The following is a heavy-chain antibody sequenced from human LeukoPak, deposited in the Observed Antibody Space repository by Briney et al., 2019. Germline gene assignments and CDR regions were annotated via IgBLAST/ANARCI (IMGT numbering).Heavy chain of an antibody. D-gene: IGHD3-22*01. V-gene: IGHV1-2*02. CDR3: ARVAGNSYDRAFDI. CDR1: GYTFTAYY. CDR2: LNPNSGGT. Sequence: GASVRVSCKASGYTFTAYYIHWVRQAPGQGFEWMGWLNPNSGGTNSARNFQGRVTMTRDTSISTAYVDLSRLRFDDTAVYYCARVAGNSYDRAFDIWGQGTMVTVSS. J-gene: IGHJ3*02.